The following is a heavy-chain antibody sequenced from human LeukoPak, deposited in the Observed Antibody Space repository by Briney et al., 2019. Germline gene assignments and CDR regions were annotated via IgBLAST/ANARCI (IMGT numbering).Heavy chain of an antibody. V-gene: IGHV4-4*02. CDR2: IYHSGST. CDR1: GGSISSSNW. J-gene: IGHJ4*02. D-gene: IGHD4/OR15-4a*01. CDR3: ARDARGIRLSHFDY. Sequence: PSETLSLTCAVSGGSISSSNWWSWVRQPPGKGLEWIGEIYHSGSTNYNPSLKSRVTISVDTSKNQFSLKLSSVTAADTAVYYCARDARGIRLSHFDYWGQGTLVTVSS.